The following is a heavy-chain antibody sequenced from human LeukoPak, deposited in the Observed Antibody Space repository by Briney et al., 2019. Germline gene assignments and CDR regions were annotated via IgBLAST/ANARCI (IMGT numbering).Heavy chain of an antibody. CDR1: GYTFTSYA. Sequence: SCKASGYTFTSYAMSWVRQAPGKGLEWVSAISGSGGSTDYADSVKGRFTISRDNSKNTLYLQMISLRAEDTAVYYCAKYSPDCSGASCYSHWGQGTLVTVSS. J-gene: IGHJ4*02. CDR2: ISGSGGST. D-gene: IGHD2-15*01. V-gene: IGHV3-23*01. CDR3: AKYSPDCSGASCYSH.